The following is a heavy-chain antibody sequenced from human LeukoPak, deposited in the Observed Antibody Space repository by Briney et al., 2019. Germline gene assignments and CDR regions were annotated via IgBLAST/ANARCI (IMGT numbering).Heavy chain of an antibody. Sequence: SETLSLTCSVSGGSISSISDYWGWIRQAPGKGLEWIGSIYYSGSTHYNPSLKSRVTISVDTSKNQFSLKLSSVTAADTAVYYCARGIAAAGIDYWGQGTLVTVSS. V-gene: IGHV4-39*07. CDR1: GGSISSISDY. J-gene: IGHJ4*02. CDR3: ARGIAAAGIDY. CDR2: IYYSGST. D-gene: IGHD6-13*01.